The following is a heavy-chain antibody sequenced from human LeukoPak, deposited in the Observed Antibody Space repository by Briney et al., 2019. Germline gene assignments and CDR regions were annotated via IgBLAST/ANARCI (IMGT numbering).Heavy chain of an antibody. V-gene: IGHV1-24*01. J-gene: IGHJ4*02. CDR2: FDPEDGET. Sequence: GASVKVSCKVSGYTLTELSMHWVRQAPGKGLEWMGGFDPEDGETIYAQKFQGRVTMTEDTSTDTAYLELSSLRSEDTAVYYCPTDTYDSSGYGRFDYWGQGTLVTVSS. D-gene: IGHD3-22*01. CDR3: PTDTYDSSGYGRFDY. CDR1: GYTLTELS.